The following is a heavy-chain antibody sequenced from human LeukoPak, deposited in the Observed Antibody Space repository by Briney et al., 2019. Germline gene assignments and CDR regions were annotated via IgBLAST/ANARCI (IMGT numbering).Heavy chain of an antibody. CDR1: GFTFDEYA. J-gene: IGHJ6*03. D-gene: IGHD2/OR15-2a*01. CDR2: INQHGSEK. V-gene: IGHV3-7*01. Sequence: PGRSLRLSCAASGFTFDEYAMHWVRQAPGKGLEWVANINQHGSEKYYVDSVKGRFTISRDNAKNSLYLQMNSLRVEDTAVYYCARHTVDTSTTYYYYYMDVWGKGTTVTVSS. CDR3: ARHTVDTSTTYYYYYMDV.